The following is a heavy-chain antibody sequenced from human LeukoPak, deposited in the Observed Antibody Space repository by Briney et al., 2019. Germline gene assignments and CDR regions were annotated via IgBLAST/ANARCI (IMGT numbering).Heavy chain of an antibody. CDR3: ARESHYFDY. CDR2: IYHSGST. CDR1: GYSISSGYY. V-gene: IGHV4-38-2*02. Sequence: PSETLSLACTVSGYSISSGYYWGWTRQPPGKGLEWIGSIYHSGSTYYNPSLKSRVTISVDTSKNQFSLKLSSVTAADTAVYYCARESHYFDYWGQGTLVTVSS. J-gene: IGHJ4*02.